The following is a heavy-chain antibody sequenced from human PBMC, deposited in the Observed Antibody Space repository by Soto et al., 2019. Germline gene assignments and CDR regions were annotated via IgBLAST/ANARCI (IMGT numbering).Heavy chain of an antibody. CDR3: AKDMKWGGMTTIHYFDS. CDR1: GFTVDDYA. V-gene: IGHV3-9*01. D-gene: IGHD4-17*01. Sequence: GGSLRLSCAASGFTVDDYAMHWVRQAPGKGLEWVSGISWNSETIDYADSVKGRFTISRDNAKSSLFLQMNSLRPDDTALYYCAKDMKWGGMTTIHYFDSWGQGTQVTVSS. J-gene: IGHJ4*02. CDR2: ISWNSETI.